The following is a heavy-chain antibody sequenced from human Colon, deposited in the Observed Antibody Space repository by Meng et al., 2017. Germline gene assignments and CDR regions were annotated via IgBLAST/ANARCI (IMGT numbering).Heavy chain of an antibody. CDR3: ARDDTGRLDY. V-gene: IGHV4-61*01. Sequence: QVHLQESGPGLVRPSETLSLTCTVSGASGSSGNYYWSWIRQPPGKGLEWIGYISNSGSTHYNPSLKSQVTMSLDTSKNQFSLKLSSLTAADTAVYYCARDDTGRLDYWGQGTLVTVSS. J-gene: IGHJ4*02. CDR1: GASGSSGNYY. D-gene: IGHD3-10*01. CDR2: ISNSGST.